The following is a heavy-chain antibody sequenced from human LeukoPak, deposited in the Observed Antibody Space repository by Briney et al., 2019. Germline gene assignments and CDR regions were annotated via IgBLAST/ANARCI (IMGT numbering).Heavy chain of an antibody. CDR2: ISYDGSNK. V-gene: IGHV3-30-3*01. Sequence: PGGSLRLSCAASGFTFSSYAMHWVRQAPGKGLEWVAVISYDGSNKYYADSVKGRFTISRDNSKNTLYLQMNGLRAEDTAVYYCARDVDGSGSADYWGQGTLVTVSS. D-gene: IGHD3-10*01. J-gene: IGHJ4*02. CDR3: ARDVDGSGSADY. CDR1: GFTFSSYA.